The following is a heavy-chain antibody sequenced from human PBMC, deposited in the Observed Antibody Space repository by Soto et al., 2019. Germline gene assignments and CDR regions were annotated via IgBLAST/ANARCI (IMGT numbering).Heavy chain of an antibody. CDR1: GGSISSYR. D-gene: IGHD1-7*01. V-gene: IGHV4-4*07. CDR3: GRESGETWDYEAS. J-gene: IGHJ5*02. CDR2: LNTYGNT. Sequence: KTSETLSLTCTVSGGSISSYRWSWIRQPAGKGLEWIGRLNTYGNTHYNPSLKSRVTVSVDTSRNQFFPTLRSVTAADSAVYHCGRESGETWDYEASWGQGTPVTVSS.